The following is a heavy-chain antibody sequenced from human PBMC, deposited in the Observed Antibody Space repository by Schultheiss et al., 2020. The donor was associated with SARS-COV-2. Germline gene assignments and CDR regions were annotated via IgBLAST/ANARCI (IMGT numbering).Heavy chain of an antibody. J-gene: IGHJ4*02. CDR1: GGSISSYY. CDR3: ARGNRTVLEWLVHDY. CDR2: INHSGST. Sequence: SQTLSLTCTVSGGSISSYYWSWIRQPPGKGLEWIGEINHSGSTNYNPSLKSRVTISVDTSKNQFSLKLSSVTAADTAVYYCARGNRTVLEWLVHDYWGQGTLVTVSS. V-gene: IGHV4-34*01. D-gene: IGHD3-3*01.